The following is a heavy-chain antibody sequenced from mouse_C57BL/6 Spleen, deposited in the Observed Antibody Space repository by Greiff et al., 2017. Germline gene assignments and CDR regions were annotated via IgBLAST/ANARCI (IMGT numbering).Heavy chain of an antibody. CDR3: ARAGDVGY. V-gene: IGHV1-54*01. J-gene: IGHJ2*01. CDR1: GYAFTNYL. CDR2: INPGSGGT. Sequence: VQLQESGAELVRPGTSVKVSCKASGYAFTNYLIEWVKRRPGQGLEWIGVINPGSGGTNYNEKFKGKATLTADKSSSTAYMQLSSLTSEDSAVYFCARAGDVGYWGQGTTLTVSS.